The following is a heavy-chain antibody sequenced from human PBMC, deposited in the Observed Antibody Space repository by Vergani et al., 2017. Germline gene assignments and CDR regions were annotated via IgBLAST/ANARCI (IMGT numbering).Heavy chain of an antibody. D-gene: IGHD3-16*01. CDR3: VKDISRGSRAREDAFDI. CDR1: GFTFDDYA. CDR2: ISWNSGSI. Sequence: EVQLVESGGGLVQPGRSLRLSCAASGFTFDDYAMHWVRQAPGKGLEWVSGISWNSGSIGYADSVKGRFTISRDNAKNTLYLQMNSLRAEDTALYDCVKDISRGSRAREDAFDIWGQGTMVTVSS. V-gene: IGHV3-9*01. J-gene: IGHJ3*02.